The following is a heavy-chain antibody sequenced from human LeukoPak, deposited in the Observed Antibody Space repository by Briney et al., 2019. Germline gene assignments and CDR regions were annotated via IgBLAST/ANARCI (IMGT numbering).Heavy chain of an antibody. V-gene: IGHV3-11*01. CDR2: ISSSGSTI. CDR3: ARARQWLVDAFDI. D-gene: IGHD6-19*01. Sequence: KAGGSLRLSCAAPGFTFSDYYMSWIRQAPGKGLEWVSYISSSGSTIYYADSVKGRFTISRDNAKNSLYLQMNSLRAEDTAVYYCARARQWLVDAFDIWGQGTMVTVSS. CDR1: GFTFSDYY. J-gene: IGHJ3*02.